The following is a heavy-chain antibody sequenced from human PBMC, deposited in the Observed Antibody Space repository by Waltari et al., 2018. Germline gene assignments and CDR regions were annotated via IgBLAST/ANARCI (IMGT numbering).Heavy chain of an antibody. CDR3: ARSYYDYVWGSDAFDI. CDR1: GGSISSGGYY. D-gene: IGHD3-16*01. CDR2: IYYSGST. Sequence: QVQLQESGPGLVKPSQTLSLTCPVSGGSISSGGYYWSWIRQHPGKGLEWIGYIYYSGSTYYNPSLKSLVTISVDTSKNQFSLKLSSVTAADTAVYYCARSYYDYVWGSDAFDIWGQGTMVTVSS. J-gene: IGHJ3*02. V-gene: IGHV4-31*01.